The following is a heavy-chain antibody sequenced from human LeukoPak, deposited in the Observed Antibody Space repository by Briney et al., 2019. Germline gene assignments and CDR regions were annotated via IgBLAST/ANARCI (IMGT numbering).Heavy chain of an antibody. V-gene: IGHV3-7*01. Sequence: GGSLRLSCAASGFTFSNYWMSWVRQAPGKGLEWVANINQDGSVKYYVDSVKGRFTISRDNAKNSLYLRVNSLRAEDTAIYYCARIAYSSSSMDYWGQGTLVTVSS. J-gene: IGHJ4*02. CDR1: GFTFSNYW. CDR3: ARIAYSSSSMDY. D-gene: IGHD6-6*01. CDR2: INQDGSVK.